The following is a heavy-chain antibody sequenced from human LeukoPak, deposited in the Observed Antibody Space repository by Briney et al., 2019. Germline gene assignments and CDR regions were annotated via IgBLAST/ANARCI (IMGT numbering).Heavy chain of an antibody. Sequence: GGSLRLSCAASGFSFSSYAMSWVRQAPGKGLGWVSAMSSSDDGTYYAGSVRGRFTISRDNAKKSLYLQMNSLRIEDTAVYFCARADTRDDTFDLWGQGTMVVVSS. CDR1: GFSFSSYA. J-gene: IGHJ3*01. V-gene: IGHV3-23*01. CDR3: ARADTRDDTFDL. D-gene: IGHD5-18*01. CDR2: MSSSDDGT.